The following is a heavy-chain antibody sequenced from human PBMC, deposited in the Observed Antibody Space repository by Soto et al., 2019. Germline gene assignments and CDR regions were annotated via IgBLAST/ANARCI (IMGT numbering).Heavy chain of an antibody. CDR1: GGTFSSYT. CDR2: IIPILGIA. J-gene: IGHJ4*02. CDR3: ARDVGRSVVVPAANFDY. Sequence: QVQLVQSGAEVKKPGSSVKVSCKASGGTFSSYTISWVRQAPGQGLEWMGRIIPILGIANYAQKFQGRVTITADKSTSTAYMELSSLRSEDRAVYYCARDVGRSVVVPAANFDYWGQGTLVTVSS. D-gene: IGHD2-2*01. V-gene: IGHV1-69*08.